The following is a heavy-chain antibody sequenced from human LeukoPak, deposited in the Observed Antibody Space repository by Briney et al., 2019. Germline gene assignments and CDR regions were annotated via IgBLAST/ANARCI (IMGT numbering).Heavy chain of an antibody. V-gene: IGHV4-39*01. CDR2: IYYSGST. D-gene: IGHD6-13*01. Sequence: SETLSLTCTVSGGSISSSSYYWGWIRQPPGKGLEWIGSIYYSGSTYYNPSLKSRVTISVDTSKNQFSLKLSSVSAADTAVYYCARSSGLDSSSWRRQTPYFDYWGQGTLVTVSS. CDR1: GGSISSSSYY. J-gene: IGHJ4*02. CDR3: ARSSGLDSSSWRRQTPYFDY.